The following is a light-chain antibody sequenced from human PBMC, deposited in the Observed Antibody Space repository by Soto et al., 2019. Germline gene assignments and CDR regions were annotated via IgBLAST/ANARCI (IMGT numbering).Light chain of an antibody. CDR3: QQYDSSPIT. CDR1: QSVSSTY. V-gene: IGKV3-20*01. Sequence: DIVLTQSPGTLSLSPGERATLSCRASQSVSSTYLAWYQQKPGQAPRLLIYGASSRAAGIPDRFSGSGSGTDFTLTISRLEPEDFAMYYCQQYDSSPITFGQGTRLEIK. CDR2: GAS. J-gene: IGKJ5*01.